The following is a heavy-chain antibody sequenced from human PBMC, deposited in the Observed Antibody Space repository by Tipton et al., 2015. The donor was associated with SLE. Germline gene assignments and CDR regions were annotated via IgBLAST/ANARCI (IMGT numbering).Heavy chain of an antibody. CDR1: GYSISSGFY. CDR2: IYHTGSA. Sequence: TLSLTCSVSGYSISSGFYWGLIRQPPGKGLEWIGTIYHTGSAYYNPSLKSRLTISVDTSKNQSSLNLSSVTAADAAVYFCARERSWVPVGDRGGFDYWGHGTLVTVSS. V-gene: IGHV4-38-2*02. D-gene: IGHD2-2*01. CDR3: ARERSWVPVGDRGGFDY. J-gene: IGHJ4*01.